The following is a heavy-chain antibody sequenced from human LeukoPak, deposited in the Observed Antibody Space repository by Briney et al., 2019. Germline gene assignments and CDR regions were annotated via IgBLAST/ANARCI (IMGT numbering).Heavy chain of an antibody. CDR1: GYSFTSQD. Sequence: GASVKVSCKTSGYSFTSQDMHWVRQAPGQSLEWMGCINPGNDDTKYSQEFQGRVTITRDTSATTAYMELSSLRSDDMAVYYCTLYNYWGQGTLVTVSS. CDR3: TLYNY. J-gene: IGHJ4*02. D-gene: IGHD2-2*02. CDR2: INPGNDDT. V-gene: IGHV1-3*03.